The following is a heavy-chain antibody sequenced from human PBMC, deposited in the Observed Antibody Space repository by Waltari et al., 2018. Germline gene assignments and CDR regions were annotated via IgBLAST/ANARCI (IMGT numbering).Heavy chain of an antibody. CDR1: GFTFGDYA. CDR3: TRDRTELVRGRRFDY. D-gene: IGHD3-10*01. Sequence: EVQLVESGGGLVQPGRSLRLSCTASGFTFGDYAMSWVRQAPGKGLEWVGFISSKAYGGTTEYAASVKGRFTISRDDSKSIAYLQMNSLKTEDTAVYYCTRDRTELVRGRRFDYWGQGTLVTVSS. V-gene: IGHV3-49*04. CDR2: ISSKAYGGTT. J-gene: IGHJ4*02.